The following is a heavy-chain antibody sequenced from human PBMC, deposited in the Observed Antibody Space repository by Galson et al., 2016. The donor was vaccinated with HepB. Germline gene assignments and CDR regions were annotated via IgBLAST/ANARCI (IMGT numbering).Heavy chain of an antibody. V-gene: IGHV1-2*06. CDR2: INPNNGDT. J-gene: IGHJ4*02. CDR3: ARDGTIFGVVISFDY. CDR1: GYTLTDYY. D-gene: IGHD3-3*01. Sequence: SVKVSCKASGYTLTDYYIHWVRQAPGQGLEWMGRINPNNGDTNYAQKFQGRVTMTRDTSISTAYMELSSLRSDDTAIYYCARDGTIFGVVISFDYWGQGTLVTVSS.